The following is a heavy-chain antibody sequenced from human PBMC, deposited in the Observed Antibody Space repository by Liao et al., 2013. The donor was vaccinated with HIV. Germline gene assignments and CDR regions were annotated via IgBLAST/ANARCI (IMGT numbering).Heavy chain of an antibody. CDR2: VSYNGYT. D-gene: IGHD3-16*02. V-gene: IGHV4-39*07. Sequence: QLQLQESGPGLTQPSETLSLTCTVSGGSISSVGCYWAWIRQPPGKGLEWIGTVSYNGYTWHNPSLKSRVSISTDVSKNQFSLKLTSVTAADTAVYYCARDRSMLSYDYVWGSYRYYAFDIWGQGTMVTVSS. CDR3: ARDRSMLSYDYVWGSYRYYAFDI. CDR1: GGSISSVGCY. J-gene: IGHJ3*02.